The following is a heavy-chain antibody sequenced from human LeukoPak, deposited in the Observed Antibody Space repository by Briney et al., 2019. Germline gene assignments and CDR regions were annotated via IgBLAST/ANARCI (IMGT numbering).Heavy chain of an antibody. Sequence: GGSLRLSCAASGFTFSSNAMSWVRQAPGKGLEWVSAISGSGGSTYYADSVKGRFTISRDNSKNTLYLQMNSLRADDTTVYYCAKRVVRFLEWLAPFDYWGQGTLVTVSS. V-gene: IGHV3-23*01. J-gene: IGHJ4*02. CDR1: GFTFSSNA. D-gene: IGHD3-3*01. CDR2: ISGSGGST. CDR3: AKRVVRFLEWLAPFDY.